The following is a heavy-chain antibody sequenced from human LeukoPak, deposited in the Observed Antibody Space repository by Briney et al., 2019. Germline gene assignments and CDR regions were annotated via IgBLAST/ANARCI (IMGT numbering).Heavy chain of an antibody. Sequence: PGGSLRLSCAASGFTFCGSAMHWVRQASGKGLEWVGRVRSRANSYATTYAASVKGRFSISRDDSKNTAFLEMNSLKTEDTAVYYCTTHYYDSSGYHYGAFDYWGQGTLVTVSS. J-gene: IGHJ4*02. CDR3: TTHYYDSSGYHYGAFDY. CDR1: GFTFCGSA. V-gene: IGHV3-73*01. CDR2: VRSRANSYAT. D-gene: IGHD3-22*01.